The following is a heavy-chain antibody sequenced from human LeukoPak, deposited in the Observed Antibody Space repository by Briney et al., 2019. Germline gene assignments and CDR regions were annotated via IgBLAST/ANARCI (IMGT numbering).Heavy chain of an antibody. V-gene: IGHV1-18*01. CDR3: ARDVGYCSSTSCSRGDY. D-gene: IGHD2-2*01. CDR2: ISAYNGNT. J-gene: IGHJ4*02. Sequence: ASVKVSCKASGYTFTNYGISWVRQAPGQGLEWMGRISAYNGNTDYAQKLQGRVTMITDTSTTTAYMELRSLRSDDTAVYYCARDVGYCSSTSCSRGDYWGQGTLVTVSS. CDR1: GYTFTNYG.